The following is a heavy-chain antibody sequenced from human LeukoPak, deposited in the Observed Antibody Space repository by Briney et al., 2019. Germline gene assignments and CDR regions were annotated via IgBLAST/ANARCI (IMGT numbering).Heavy chain of an antibody. CDR3: ARSPQLAYYYYYMDV. V-gene: IGHV1-69*01. CDR2: IIPIFGTP. J-gene: IGHJ6*03. CDR1: GGTFSSYA. Sequence: VASVKVSCKASGGTFSSYAISWVRQAPGQGLEWMGGIIPIFGTPNYAQKFQGRVTITADESTSTAYMELSSLRSEDTAVYYCARSPQLAYYYYYMDVWGKGTTVTVSS. D-gene: IGHD6-6*01.